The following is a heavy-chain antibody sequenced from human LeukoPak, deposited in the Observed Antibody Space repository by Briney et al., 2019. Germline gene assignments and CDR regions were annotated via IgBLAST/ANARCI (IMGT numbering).Heavy chain of an antibody. CDR3: AKDYAVGSIDY. J-gene: IGHJ4*02. V-gene: IGHV3-23*01. D-gene: IGHD3-16*01. CDR2: ISGSGGST. CDR1: GFTFSSYA. Sequence: PGGSLRLSCAASGFTFSSYAMSWVRQAPGKGLEWVSAISGSGGSTFHADSVRGRFTISRDNSKNTVSLQMETLRAEDTALYTFAKDYAVGSIDYWGQGALVTVSS.